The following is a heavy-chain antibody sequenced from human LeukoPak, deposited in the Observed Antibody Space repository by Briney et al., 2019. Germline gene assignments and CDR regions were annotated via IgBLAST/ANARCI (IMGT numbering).Heavy chain of an antibody. D-gene: IGHD3-22*01. V-gene: IGHV4-30-2*01. Sequence: PPETLSLTCAVSGGSISSGGYSWSWIRQPPGKGLEWIGYIYHSGSTYYNPSLKSRVTISVDRSKNQFSLKLSSVTAADTAVYYCARGDYYDSSGYFDYWGQGTLVTVSS. CDR2: IYHSGST. CDR3: ARGDYYDSSGYFDY. CDR1: GGSISSGGYS. J-gene: IGHJ4*02.